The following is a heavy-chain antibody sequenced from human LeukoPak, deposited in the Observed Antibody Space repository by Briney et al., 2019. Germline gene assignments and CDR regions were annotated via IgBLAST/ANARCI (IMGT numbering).Heavy chain of an antibody. Sequence: SETLSLTCTVSGGSISSYYWSWIRQPPGKGLEWVGYIYYSGSANYHPSLKSRVTISVDTSKNRFSLRLSSVTAADTAVYYCARVTGYMVEDYFDYWGQGTLVTVSS. D-gene: IGHD6-13*01. V-gene: IGHV4-59*01. CDR1: GGSISSYY. J-gene: IGHJ4*02. CDR2: IYYSGSA. CDR3: ARVTGYMVEDYFDY.